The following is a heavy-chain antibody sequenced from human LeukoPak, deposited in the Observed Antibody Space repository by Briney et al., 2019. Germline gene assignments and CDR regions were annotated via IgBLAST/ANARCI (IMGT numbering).Heavy chain of an antibody. CDR2: VYTSGNT. V-gene: IGHV4-59*10. Sequence: RSETLSLTCAVYGGSFSGYYWSWIRQPAGKGLEWIGRVYTSGNTFYNPSLKSRVTLSVDTSKNQFSLRLNSVTAADTAVYFCARGFYCSGGSCYFDYWGQGTLVTVSS. D-gene: IGHD2-15*01. CDR3: ARGFYCSGGSCYFDY. CDR1: GGSFSGYY. J-gene: IGHJ4*02.